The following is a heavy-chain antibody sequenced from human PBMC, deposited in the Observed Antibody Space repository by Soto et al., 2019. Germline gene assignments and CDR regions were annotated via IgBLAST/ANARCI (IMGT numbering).Heavy chain of an antibody. D-gene: IGHD4-17*01. CDR2: INHSGST. CDR1: GGSFSGYC. Sequence: SETLSLTCAVYGGSFSGYCWSWIRQPPGKGLEWIGEINHSGSTNYNPSLKSRVTISVDTSKNQFSLKLSSVTAADTAVYYCATVTYYYYYMDVWGKGTTVTVSS. CDR3: ATVTYYYYYMDV. J-gene: IGHJ6*03. V-gene: IGHV4-34*01.